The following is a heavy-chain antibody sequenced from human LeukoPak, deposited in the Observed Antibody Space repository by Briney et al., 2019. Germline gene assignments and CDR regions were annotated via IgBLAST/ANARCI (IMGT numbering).Heavy chain of an antibody. D-gene: IGHD5-18*01. CDR1: GYSFTGYF. J-gene: IGHJ1*01. CDR3: ARVDTVAL. V-gene: IGHV1-2*06. CDR2: INPNSGGT. Sequence: ASVNVSCKASGYSFTGYFMRWVRQAPGQGPEWMGRINPNSGGTNYAQKFQGRVTMTRDMSISTAYMELSRLRFDDTAVYYCARVDTVALWGQGTLVTVSS.